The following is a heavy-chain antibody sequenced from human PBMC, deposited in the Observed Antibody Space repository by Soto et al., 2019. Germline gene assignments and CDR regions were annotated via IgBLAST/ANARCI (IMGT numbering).Heavy chain of an antibody. D-gene: IGHD2-21*02. CDR2: INPSGGST. V-gene: IGHV1-46*01. CDR3: ARESPRGDFLDY. Sequence: ASVKVSCKASGYTFTSYGISWVRQAPGQGLEWMGIINPSGGSTSYAQKFQGRVTMTRDTSTSTVYMELSSLRSEDTAVYYCARESPRGDFLDYWGQGTLVTV. J-gene: IGHJ4*02. CDR1: GYTFTSYG.